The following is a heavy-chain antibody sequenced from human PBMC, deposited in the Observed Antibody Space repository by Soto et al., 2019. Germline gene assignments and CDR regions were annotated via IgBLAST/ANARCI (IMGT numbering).Heavy chain of an antibody. V-gene: IGHV3-23*01. CDR2: ISGSGGST. Sequence: GGSLRLSCAASGFTFSSYAMSWVRQAPGKGLEWVSAISGSGGSTYYADSVKGRFTISGDNSKNTLYLQMNSLRAEDTAVYYCAKGRFGELLYYFDYWGQGTLVTVSS. CDR1: GFTFSSYA. D-gene: IGHD3-10*01. J-gene: IGHJ4*02. CDR3: AKGRFGELLYYFDY.